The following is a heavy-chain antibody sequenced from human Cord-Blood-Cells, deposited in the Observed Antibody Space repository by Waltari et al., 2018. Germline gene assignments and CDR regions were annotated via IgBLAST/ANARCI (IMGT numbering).Heavy chain of an antibody. CDR3: ARDSDY. CDR2: IYYSGST. J-gene: IGHJ4*02. CDR1: PGSVSSGSYY. V-gene: IGHV4-61*01. Sequence: QVQLQESGPGLVTPSETLSLTCTVSPGSVSSGSYYWSWIRQPPGKGLEWIGYIYYSGSTNYNPSLKSRVTISVDTSKNQFSLKLSSVTAADTAVYYCARDSDYWGQGTLVTVSS.